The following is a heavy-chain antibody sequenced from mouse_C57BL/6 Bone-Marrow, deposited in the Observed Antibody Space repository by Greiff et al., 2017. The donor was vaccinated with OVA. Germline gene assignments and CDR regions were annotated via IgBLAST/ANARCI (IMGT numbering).Heavy chain of an antibody. V-gene: IGHV1-15*01. CDR3: TRSTMVTTWDD. J-gene: IGHJ2*01. Sequence: VQLQQSGAELVRPGASVTLSCKASGYTFTDYEMHWVKQTPVHGLEWIGAIDPETGGTAYNQKFKGKAILTADKSSRTAYMELRSLTSEDSSVYYCTRSTMVTTWDDWGQGTTLTVSS. D-gene: IGHD2-2*01. CDR2: IDPETGGT. CDR1: GYTFTDYE.